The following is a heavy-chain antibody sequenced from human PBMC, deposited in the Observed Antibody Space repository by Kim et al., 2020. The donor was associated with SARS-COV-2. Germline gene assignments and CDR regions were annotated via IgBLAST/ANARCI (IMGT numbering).Heavy chain of an antibody. D-gene: IGHD3-22*01. Sequence: ASVKVSCKASGYTFTSYDINWVRQATGQGLEWMGWMNPNSGNTGYAQKFQGRVTMTRNTSISTAYMELSSLRSEDTAVYYCARGSTGRKPMIVVVNKRGGWFDPWGQGTLVTVSS. J-gene: IGHJ5*02. CDR2: MNPNSGNT. V-gene: IGHV1-8*01. CDR3: ARGSTGRKPMIVVVNKRGGWFDP. CDR1: GYTFTSYD.